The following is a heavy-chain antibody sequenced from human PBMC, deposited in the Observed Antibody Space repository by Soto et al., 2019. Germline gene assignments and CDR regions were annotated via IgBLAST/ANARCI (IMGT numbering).Heavy chain of an antibody. CDR3: AKAGAYRSSWYFLWFDP. Sequence: PGGSLRLSCAASGFTFSTYAMSWVRQAPGKGPEWVSAISGSGGSTYYADSVKGRFTISRDNSKNTLYLQMNSLRAEDTAVYYCAKAGAYRSSWYFLWFDPWGQGTLVTVSS. CDR2: ISGSGGST. V-gene: IGHV3-23*01. CDR1: GFTFSTYA. J-gene: IGHJ5*02. D-gene: IGHD6-13*01.